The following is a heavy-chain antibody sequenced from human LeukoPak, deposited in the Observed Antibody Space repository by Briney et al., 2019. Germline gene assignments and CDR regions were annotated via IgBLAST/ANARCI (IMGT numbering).Heavy chain of an antibody. Sequence: ASVKVSCKVSGYTLTELSMHWVRQAPGQGLEWMGIINPSGGSTSYAQKFQGRVTMTRDTSTSTVYMELSSLRSEDTAVYYCARDDSRSGYSYDTYYFDYWGQGTLVTVSS. J-gene: IGHJ4*02. CDR1: GYTLTELS. CDR3: ARDDSRSGYSYDTYYFDY. D-gene: IGHD5-18*01. V-gene: IGHV1-46*01. CDR2: INPSGGST.